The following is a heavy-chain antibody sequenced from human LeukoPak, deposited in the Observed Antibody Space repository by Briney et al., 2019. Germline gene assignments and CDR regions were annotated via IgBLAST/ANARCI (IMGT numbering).Heavy chain of an antibody. Sequence: GGSLRLSCAASGFTFSSYAMSWVRQAPGKGLEWVSVISGSGCSTYYAGSVKGRFTISRDNSKNTLYLQMNSLRAEDTAVYYCAKTYYFGRNYYDSSGYYFGYWGQGTLVTVSS. CDR2: ISGSGCST. CDR1: GFTFSSYA. D-gene: IGHD3-22*01. J-gene: IGHJ4*02. V-gene: IGHV3-23*01. CDR3: AKTYYFGRNYYDSSGYYFGY.